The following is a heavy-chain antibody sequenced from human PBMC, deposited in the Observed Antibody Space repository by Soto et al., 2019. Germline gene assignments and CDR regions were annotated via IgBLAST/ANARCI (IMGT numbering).Heavy chain of an antibody. Sequence: ASVKVSCKASGYTFTGYYMHWVRQAPGQGLEWMGWINPNSGGTNYAQKFQGRVTMTRDTSISTAYMELSRLRSDDTAVYYCALVVVAATAEGLLGYWGQGTLVTVSS. J-gene: IGHJ4*02. CDR1: GYTFTGYY. V-gene: IGHV1-2*02. CDR3: ALVVVAATAEGLLGY. CDR2: INPNSGGT. D-gene: IGHD2-15*01.